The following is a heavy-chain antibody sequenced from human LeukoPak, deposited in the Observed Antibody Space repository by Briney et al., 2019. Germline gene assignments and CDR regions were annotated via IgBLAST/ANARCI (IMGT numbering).Heavy chain of an antibody. CDR1: GFTFSSYA. CDR3: ARDVRLGGSTGWFDP. CDR2: ISYDGSNK. V-gene: IGHV3-30-3*01. Sequence: GGSLRLSCAASGFTFSSYAMHWVRQAPGKGLEWVAVISYDGSNKYYADSVKGRFTISRDNSKNTLYLQMNSLRAEDTAVYYCARDVRLGGSTGWFDPWGQGTLVTVSS. D-gene: IGHD6-25*01. J-gene: IGHJ5*02.